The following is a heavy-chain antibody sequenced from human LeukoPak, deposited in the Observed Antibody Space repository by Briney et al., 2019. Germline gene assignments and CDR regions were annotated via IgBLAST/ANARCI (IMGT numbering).Heavy chain of an antibody. J-gene: IGHJ4*02. Sequence: GSLRLSCAASGFTFSSYAMHWVRQAPGKGLEWVAVISYDGSNKYYADSVKGRFTISRDNSKNTLYLKMNSLRAEDTAVYYCARDYGADYWGQGTLVTVSS. D-gene: IGHD4-17*01. CDR3: ARDYGADY. V-gene: IGHV3-30*04. CDR2: ISYDGSNK. CDR1: GFTFSSYA.